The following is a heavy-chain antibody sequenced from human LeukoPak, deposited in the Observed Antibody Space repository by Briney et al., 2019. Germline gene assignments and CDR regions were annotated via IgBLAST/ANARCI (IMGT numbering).Heavy chain of an antibody. CDR1: GGSISNYY. CDR2: NYYSGST. D-gene: IGHD7-27*01. Sequence: SETLSLTCTVSGGSISNYYWSWIRQPPGKGLEWIGYNYYSGSTNYNPSLKSRVTISVDTSKNQFSLKLSSVTAADTAVYYCATQLGFSYFDAFDIWGQGTMVTVSS. CDR3: ATQLGFSYFDAFDI. V-gene: IGHV4-59*08. J-gene: IGHJ3*02.